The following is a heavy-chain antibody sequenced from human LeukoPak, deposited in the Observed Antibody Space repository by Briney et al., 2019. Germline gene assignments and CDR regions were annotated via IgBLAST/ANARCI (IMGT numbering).Heavy chain of an antibody. CDR3: ARLRELAALHDALDI. D-gene: IGHD5-24*01. V-gene: IGHV4-59*08. J-gene: IGHJ3*02. Sequence: SETLSLTCTVSGASITRYFWNWIRQPPGKELEWIGYISSGGSTNYNPSLKSRVTISIDTSKNQFSLKLSSVTAADTAVYYCARLRELAALHDALDIWGQGTMVTVCS. CDR1: GASITRYF. CDR2: ISSGGST.